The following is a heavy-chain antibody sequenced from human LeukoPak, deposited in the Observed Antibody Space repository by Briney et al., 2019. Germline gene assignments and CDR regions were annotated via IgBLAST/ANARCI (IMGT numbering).Heavy chain of an antibody. CDR3: ASGLRDIIAGGLDY. Sequence: GGSLRLSCAASGFTFSDYSMNWVRQAPGKGLEWVSYISSSSSAIYYADSVKGRFTISRDNAKNSLYLQMNSLRAGDTAAYYYASGLRDIIAGGLDYWGQGTLVTVSS. J-gene: IGHJ4*02. V-gene: IGHV3-48*01. CDR1: GFTFSDYS. D-gene: IGHD5-24*01. CDR2: ISSSSSAI.